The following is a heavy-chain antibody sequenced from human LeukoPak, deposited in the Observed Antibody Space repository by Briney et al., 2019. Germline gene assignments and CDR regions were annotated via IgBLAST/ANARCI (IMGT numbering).Heavy chain of an antibody. V-gene: IGHV6-1*01. J-gene: IGHJ4*02. Sequence: PSQTLSLTCAISGDSISSNSAAWNWIRQSPSRGLEWLGRTYYRSKWYNDYAVSVKSRITINPDASKNQFSLQLNSVTPEDTAVYYCAREGSVDTAMALDYWGQGTLVTVSS. CDR1: GDSISSNSAA. CDR2: TYYRSKWYN. D-gene: IGHD5-18*01. CDR3: AREGSVDTAMALDY.